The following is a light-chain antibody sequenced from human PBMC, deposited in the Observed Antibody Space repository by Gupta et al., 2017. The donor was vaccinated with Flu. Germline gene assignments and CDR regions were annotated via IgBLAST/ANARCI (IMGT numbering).Light chain of an antibody. CDR2: GAS. CDR1: QGISSL. Sequence: DIQLTQSPSFLSATVGDRVTITCRASQGISSLLTWYQQKPGKAPKLLIYGASTLHSGVPSRFSGSGSGTEFTLTISSLQPEDFATDYCQQLNSYPRTFGPGTKVDVK. V-gene: IGKV1-9*01. CDR3: QQLNSYPRT. J-gene: IGKJ3*01.